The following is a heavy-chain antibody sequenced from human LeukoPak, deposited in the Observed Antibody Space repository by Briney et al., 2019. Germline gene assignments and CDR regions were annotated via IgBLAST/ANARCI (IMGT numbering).Heavy chain of an antibody. CDR3: ARDMSTRVTPISYAIDV. Sequence: ASVKVSCRASENTFTNYYMHWVRQAPGQGLEWLGLINPNGGRTSYAQNFQGRVTMTRDTSTTTVYLELSSLRSEATAVYYCARDMSTRVTPISYAIDVWGQGTMVTVSS. J-gene: IGHJ3*01. D-gene: IGHD4-23*01. V-gene: IGHV1-46*01. CDR2: INPNGGRT. CDR1: ENTFTNYY.